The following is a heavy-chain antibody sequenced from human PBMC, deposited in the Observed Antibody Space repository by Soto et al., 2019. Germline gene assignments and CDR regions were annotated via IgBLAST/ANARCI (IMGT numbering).Heavy chain of an antibody. Sequence: SVKVSWKASGGTFSSYTISWVRQAPGQGLEWMGRIIPILGIANYAQKFQGRVTITADKSTSTAYMELSSLRSEDTAVYYCASKLGYCSSTSCYSRYYYMDVWGKGTTVTV. CDR2: IIPILGIA. D-gene: IGHD2-2*02. V-gene: IGHV1-69*02. J-gene: IGHJ6*03. CDR1: GGTFSSYT. CDR3: ASKLGYCSSTSCYSRYYYMDV.